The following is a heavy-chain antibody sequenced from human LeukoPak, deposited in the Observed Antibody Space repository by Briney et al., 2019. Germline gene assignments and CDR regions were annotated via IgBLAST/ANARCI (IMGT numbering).Heavy chain of an antibody. CDR1: GSTFSSYS. CDR2: ISSSSSYI. D-gene: IGHD6-19*01. Sequence: GGSLRLSCAASGSTFSSYSMDWVRQAPGKGLEWVSSISSSSSYIYYADSVKGRFTISRDNAKNSLYLQMNSLRAEDTAVYYCASSSPRAYWGQGTLVTVSS. J-gene: IGHJ4*02. CDR3: ASSSPRAY. V-gene: IGHV3-21*01.